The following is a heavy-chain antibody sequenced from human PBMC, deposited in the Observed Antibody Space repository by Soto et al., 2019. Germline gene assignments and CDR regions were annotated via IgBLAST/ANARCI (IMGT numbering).Heavy chain of an antibody. J-gene: IGHJ5*02. D-gene: IGHD2-2*01. CDR3: AGDCSDTSCYPAPGA. CDR1: GFTVSSHH. Sequence: PGGSLRLSCAPSGFTVSSHHMSWVRQAPGKGLEWVSFIYTGGITYYADSVRGRFTISRDNYKNTLYLQMNSLRVEDTAFYYCAGDCSDTSCYPAPGAWGQGTLVTVSS. CDR2: IYTGGIT. V-gene: IGHV3-53*01.